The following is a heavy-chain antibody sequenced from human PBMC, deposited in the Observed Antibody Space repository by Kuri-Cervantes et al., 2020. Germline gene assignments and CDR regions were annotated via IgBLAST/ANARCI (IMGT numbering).Heavy chain of an antibody. J-gene: IGHJ3*02. Sequence: ASVKVSCKASGYTFTSYGISWVRQAPGQGLEWMGWISAYNGNTNYAQKLQGRVTMTTDTSTSTAYMELSSLRSEDTAVYYCARGRITMIVVATTDAFDIWGQGTMVTVSS. CDR1: GYTFTSYG. CDR2: ISAYNGNT. D-gene: IGHD3-22*01. V-gene: IGHV1-18*01. CDR3: ARGRITMIVVATTDAFDI.